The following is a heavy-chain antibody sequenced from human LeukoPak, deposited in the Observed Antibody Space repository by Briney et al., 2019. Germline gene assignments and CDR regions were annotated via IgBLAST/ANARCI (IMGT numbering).Heavy chain of an antibody. CDR3: ARVRVRGYSYGFDY. CDR2: INHSGST. V-gene: IGHV4-34*01. Sequence: SETLSLTCAVYGGSFSGYYWSWIRQPPGKGLEWIGEINHSGSTNYNPSLKSRVTISVDTSKNQFSLKLSSVTAADTAVYYCARVRVRGYSYGFDYWGQGTLVTVSS. CDR1: GGSFSGYY. D-gene: IGHD5-18*01. J-gene: IGHJ4*02.